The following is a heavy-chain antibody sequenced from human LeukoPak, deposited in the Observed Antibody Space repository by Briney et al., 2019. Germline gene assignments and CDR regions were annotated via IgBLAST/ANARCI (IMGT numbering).Heavy chain of an antibody. CDR1: GYTLTSYD. CDR2: MNPNSGST. D-gene: IGHD5-12*01. J-gene: IGHJ4*02. Sequence: GASVKVSCKASGYTLTSYDINWVRQATGQGLEWMGWMNPNSGSTGYAQKFQGRVTITRNTTISTAYMELSGLRSEDTAVYYCAIGRSTGYPYYFEYWGQGTLVTVCS. CDR3: AIGRSTGYPYYFEY. V-gene: IGHV1-8*03.